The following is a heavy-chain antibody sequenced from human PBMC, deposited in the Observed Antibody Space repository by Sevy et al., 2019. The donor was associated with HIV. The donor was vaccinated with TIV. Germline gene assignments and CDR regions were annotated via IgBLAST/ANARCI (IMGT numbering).Heavy chain of an antibody. V-gene: IGHV1-24*01. CDR3: AATKEYYESSESPFDY. J-gene: IGHJ4*02. CDR1: GNTLTNLA. D-gene: IGHD3-22*01. Sequence: ASVKVSCKVSGNTLTNLAMHWVRQAPGKGREWMGSFDPEDGEKIYAQKFQGRVTMTEDTSRDTAYMELSTLRSEDTAVYYCAATKEYYESSESPFDYWGQGTLVTVSS. CDR2: FDPEDGEK.